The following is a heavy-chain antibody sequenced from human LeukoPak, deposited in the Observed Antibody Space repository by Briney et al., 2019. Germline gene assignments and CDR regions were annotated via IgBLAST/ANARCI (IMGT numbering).Heavy chain of an antibody. CDR1: GFTASSNY. CDR2: IYSGGST. J-gene: IGHJ6*03. Sequence: GGSLRLSCAASGFTASSNYMSWVRQAPGKGLEWVSVIYSGGSTYYADSVKGRFTISRDNAKNTLYLQMNSLRAEDTAVYYCARATYYDYVWGSYRPHYYYYYMDVWGKGTTVTVSS. V-gene: IGHV3-53*01. CDR3: ARATYYDYVWGSYRPHYYYYYMDV. D-gene: IGHD3-16*02.